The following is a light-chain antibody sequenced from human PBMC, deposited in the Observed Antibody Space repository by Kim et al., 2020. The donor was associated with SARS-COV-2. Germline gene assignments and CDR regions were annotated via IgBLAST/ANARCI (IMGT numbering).Light chain of an antibody. CDR1: QSVLYSSNNKNY. CDR2: WAS. CDR3: QQYYSTPYS. V-gene: IGKV4-1*01. J-gene: IGKJ2*03. Sequence: ATINCKSSQSVLYSSNNKNYLAWYQQKPGQPPKLLIYWASTRESGVPDRFSGSGSGTDFNLTISSMEAEDGAVYYCQQYYSTPYSFGQGTKLEI.